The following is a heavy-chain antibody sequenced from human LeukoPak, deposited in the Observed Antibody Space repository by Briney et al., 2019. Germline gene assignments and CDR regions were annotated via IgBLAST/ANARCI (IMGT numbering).Heavy chain of an antibody. CDR3: ARGTTNFDY. Sequence: SETLSLTCTVSGGSISSYYWSWIRQPPGEGLEWIGYIYYSGSTNYNPSLKSRVTISVDTSKNQSSLKLSSVTAADTAVYYCARGTTNFDYWGQGTLATVSS. V-gene: IGHV4-59*01. D-gene: IGHD1-1*01. J-gene: IGHJ4*02. CDR1: GGSISSYY. CDR2: IYYSGST.